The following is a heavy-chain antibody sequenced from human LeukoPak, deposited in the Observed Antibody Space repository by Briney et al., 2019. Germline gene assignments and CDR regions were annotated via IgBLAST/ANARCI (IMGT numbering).Heavy chain of an antibody. CDR1: GYTFTGYY. D-gene: IGHD2-8*01. Sequence: GASVKVSCKASGYTFTGYYMHWVRQAPGQGLEWMGWINPNSGGTNYAQKFQGRVTMTTDTSTSTAYMELRSLRSDDTAVYYCARDNGVAPLYYYGMDVWGQGTTVTVSS. CDR3: ARDNGVAPLYYYGMDV. J-gene: IGHJ6*02. V-gene: IGHV1-2*02. CDR2: INPNSGGT.